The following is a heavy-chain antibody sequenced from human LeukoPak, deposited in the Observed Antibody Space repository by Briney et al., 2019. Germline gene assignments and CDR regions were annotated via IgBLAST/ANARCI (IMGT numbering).Heavy chain of an antibody. CDR1: GYSISGGFY. Sequence: SETLSLTCTVSGYSISGGFYWDWIRQPPGKGLEWIGEIDHSGSTNYNPSLKSRVTISVDTSKNQFSLKLSSVTAADTAVYYCARGRCSGGSCEVWFDPWGQGTLVTVSS. J-gene: IGHJ5*02. V-gene: IGHV4-38-2*02. CDR3: ARGRCSGGSCEVWFDP. D-gene: IGHD2-15*01. CDR2: IDHSGST.